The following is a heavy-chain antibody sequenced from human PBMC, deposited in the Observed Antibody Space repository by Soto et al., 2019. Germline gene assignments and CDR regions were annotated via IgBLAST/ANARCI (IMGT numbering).Heavy chain of an antibody. Sequence: EGSLRLSCAASGFTFSDHYMTWIRQAPGKGLEWVSYISSSGTTIYYADSVKGRFTISRDNAENSLYLQMNSLRADDTAVYYCARIGGYNLGYYFDFWGPGTLVTVSS. CDR1: GFTFSDHY. CDR3: ARIGGYNLGYYFDF. CDR2: ISSSGTTI. J-gene: IGHJ4*02. D-gene: IGHD5-12*01. V-gene: IGHV3-11*01.